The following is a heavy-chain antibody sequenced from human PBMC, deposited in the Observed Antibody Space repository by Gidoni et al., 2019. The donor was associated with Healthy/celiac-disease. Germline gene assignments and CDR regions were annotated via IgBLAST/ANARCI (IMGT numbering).Heavy chain of an antibody. CDR3: AREFNIVVVTDWYFDL. Sequence: EVQLVETGGGLIQPGGSLRLSCAASGFTVSSNYIRWVRQAPGKGLEWVSVIYSGGSTYYADSVKVRFTISRDNSKNTLYLQMNSLRAEDTAVYYCAREFNIVVVTDWYFDLWGRGTLVTVSS. V-gene: IGHV3-53*02. CDR2: IYSGGST. J-gene: IGHJ2*01. CDR1: GFTVSSNY. D-gene: IGHD2-21*02.